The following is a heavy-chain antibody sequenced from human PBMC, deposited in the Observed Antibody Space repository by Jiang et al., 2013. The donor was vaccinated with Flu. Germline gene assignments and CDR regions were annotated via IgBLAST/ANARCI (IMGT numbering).Heavy chain of an antibody. Sequence: SGGSVSSGSYYWSWIRQPPGKGLEWIGYIYYSGSTNYNPSLKSRVTISVDTSKNQFSLKLSSVTAADTAVYYCAREYYYDSSGYSVHWGQGTLVTVSS. V-gene: IGHV4-61*01. D-gene: IGHD3-22*01. CDR1: GGSVSSGSYY. J-gene: IGHJ4*02. CDR2: IYYSGST. CDR3: AREYYYDSSGYSVH.